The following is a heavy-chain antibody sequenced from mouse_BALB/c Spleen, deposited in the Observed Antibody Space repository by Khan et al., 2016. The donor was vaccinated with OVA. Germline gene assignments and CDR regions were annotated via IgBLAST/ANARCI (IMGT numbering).Heavy chain of an antibody. J-gene: IGHJ3*01. V-gene: IGHV5-4*02. CDR3: SRGYYGDPFAY. Sequence: EVELVESGGGLVKPGGSLKLSCEASGFTFSDYYMYWVRQTPEKRLEWVATISDGGNYIYYPDSVKGRFTISRDDVRNNLYLRMSGLKSEDTAMYYCSRGYYGDPFAYWGRGTLVTVSA. CDR1: GFTFSDYY. D-gene: IGHD2-13*01. CDR2: ISDGGNYI.